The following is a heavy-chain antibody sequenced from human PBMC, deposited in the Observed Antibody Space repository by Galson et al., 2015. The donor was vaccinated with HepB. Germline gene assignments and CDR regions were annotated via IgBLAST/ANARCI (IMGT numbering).Heavy chain of an antibody. Sequence: SLRLSCAASGFTFSSYSMNWVRQAPGKGLEWVSSISSSSSYIYYADSVKGRFTISRDNAKNSLYLQMNGLRAEDTAVYYCARDRTTDFLYGSGSWVRGYFDYWGQGTLVTVSS. D-gene: IGHD3-10*01. CDR3: ARDRTTDFLYGSGSWVRGYFDY. CDR2: ISSSSSYI. V-gene: IGHV3-21*01. J-gene: IGHJ4*02. CDR1: GFTFSSYS.